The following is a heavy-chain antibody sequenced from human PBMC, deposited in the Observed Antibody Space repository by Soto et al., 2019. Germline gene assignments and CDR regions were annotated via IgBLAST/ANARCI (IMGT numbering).Heavy chain of an antibody. V-gene: IGHV1-69*01. J-gene: IGHJ2*01. CDR3: ASSCPTVTTPCWYFDL. D-gene: IGHD4-4*01. CDR1: GGTFSSYA. CDR2: IIPIFGTA. Sequence: QVQLVQSGAEVKKPGSSVKVSCKAAGGTFSSYAISWVRQAPGQGLEWMGGIIPIFGTANYAQKFQGRVTITADESTSTAYMELSSLRSEDTAVYYCASSCPTVTTPCWYFDLWGRGTLVTVSS.